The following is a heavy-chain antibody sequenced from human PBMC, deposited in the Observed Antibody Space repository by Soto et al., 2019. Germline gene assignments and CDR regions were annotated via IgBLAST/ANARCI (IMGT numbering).Heavy chain of an antibody. CDR1: GYTFTSYY. Sequence: QVQLVQSGAEVKKPGASVKVSCKASGYTFTSYYMHWVRQAPGQGLEWMGIINPSGVTSYAQNFRGRVTMTRDTSTSTVYMELSSLRSEDTAVYYCARVYCSGGGCYGIDSWGQGTLVTVSS. D-gene: IGHD2-15*01. V-gene: IGHV1-46*01. CDR2: INPSGVT. J-gene: IGHJ4*02. CDR3: ARVYCSGGGCYGIDS.